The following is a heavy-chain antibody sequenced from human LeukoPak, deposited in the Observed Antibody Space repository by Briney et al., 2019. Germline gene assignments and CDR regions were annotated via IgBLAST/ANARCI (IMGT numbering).Heavy chain of an antibody. CDR1: GFTFTTYW. J-gene: IGHJ1*01. CDR3: AKGVVVPAAIPYFQH. Sequence: GGSLRLSCEASGFTFTTYWIHWVRQGPGKGLVWVSRIKYDGSTSNYADSVKGRFTISRDNAKNTLYLQMNSLRAEDTAVYYCAKGVVVPAAIPYFQHWGQGTLVTVSS. D-gene: IGHD2-2*01. CDR2: IKYDGSTS. V-gene: IGHV3-74*01.